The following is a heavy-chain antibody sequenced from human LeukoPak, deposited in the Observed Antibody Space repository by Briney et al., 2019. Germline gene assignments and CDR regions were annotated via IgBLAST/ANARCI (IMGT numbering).Heavy chain of an antibody. V-gene: IGHV3-74*01. D-gene: IGHD3-22*01. J-gene: IGHJ5*02. CDR2: INSDGRST. CDR1: GFTFSRYW. CDR3: ARGPTGDYYYDSSAYFPYNWFDP. Sequence: GGSLRLSCVASGFTFSRYWMHWVRQAPGKGLVWVSRINSDGRSTNYADSVKGRFTISRDNAKNSLYLQMNSLRAEDTAVYYCARGPTGDYYYDSSAYFPYNWFDPWGQGTLVTVSS.